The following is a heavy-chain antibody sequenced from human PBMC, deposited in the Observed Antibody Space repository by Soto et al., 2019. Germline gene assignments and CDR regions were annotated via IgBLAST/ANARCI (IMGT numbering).Heavy chain of an antibody. D-gene: IGHD1-7*01. CDR3: AKVAWGTGTTTEPTKYYYYGMDV. V-gene: IGHV3-30*18. CDR1: GFTFSSYG. J-gene: IGHJ6*02. CDR2: ISYDGSNK. Sequence: PGGSLRLSCAASGFTFSSYGMHWVRQAPGKGLEWVAVISYDGSNKYYADSVKGRFTISRDNSKNTLYLQMNSLRAEDTAVYYCAKVAWGTGTTTEPTKYYYYGMDVWGQGTTVTVSS.